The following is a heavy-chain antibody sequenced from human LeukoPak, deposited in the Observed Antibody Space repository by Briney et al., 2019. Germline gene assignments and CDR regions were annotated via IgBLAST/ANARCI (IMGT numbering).Heavy chain of an antibody. CDR3: ARGGITIFGVVIIPPFDY. CDR1: GGSISSSSYY. CDR2: INHSGST. V-gene: IGHV4-39*07. D-gene: IGHD3-3*01. Sequence: SETLSLTCTVSGGSISSSSYYWSWIRQPPGKGLEWIGEINHSGSTNYNPSLKSRVTISVDTSKNQFSLKLSSVTAADTAVYYCARGGITIFGVVIIPPFDYWGQGTLVTVSS. J-gene: IGHJ4*02.